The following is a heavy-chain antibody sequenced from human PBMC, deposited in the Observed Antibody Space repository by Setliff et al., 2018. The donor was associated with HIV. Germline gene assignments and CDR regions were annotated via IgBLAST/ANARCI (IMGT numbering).Heavy chain of an antibody. CDR1: GGSISSGSYY. CDR3: AKGRLGQADY. J-gene: IGHJ4*02. D-gene: IGHD4-17*01. Sequence: SETLSLTCTVSGGSISSGSYYWSWIRQPAGKGLEWIGHIYTSGSTNYNPSLKSRVTISVDTSKNQFSLKLSSVTAADTAVYYCAKGRLGQADYWGQGTLVTVSS. CDR2: IYTSGST. V-gene: IGHV4-61*09.